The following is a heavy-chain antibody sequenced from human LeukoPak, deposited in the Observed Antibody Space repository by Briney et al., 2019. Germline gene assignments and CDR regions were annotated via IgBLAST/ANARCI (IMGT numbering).Heavy chain of an antibody. Sequence: PGGSLRLSCAASGFSFSSYGMHWVRQAPGKGLKWVAVISYDGRNKYYADSVKGRFTISRDTSKNTLYLQMNSLRAEDTAVYYCASEDGHNPNLGFDYWGQGTLVTVSS. CDR1: GFSFSSYG. J-gene: IGHJ4*02. CDR3: ASEDGHNPNLGFDY. V-gene: IGHV3-30*03. D-gene: IGHD5-24*01. CDR2: ISYDGRNK.